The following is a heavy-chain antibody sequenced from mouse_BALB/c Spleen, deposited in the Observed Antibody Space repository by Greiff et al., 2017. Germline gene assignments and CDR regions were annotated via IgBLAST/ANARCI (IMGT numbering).Heavy chain of an antibody. J-gene: IGHJ2*01. CDR1: GFTFSSFG. Sequence: EVMLVESGGGLVQPGGSRKLSCAASGFTFSSFGMHWVRQAPEKGLEWVAYISSGSSTIYYADTVKGRFTISRDNPKNTLFLQMTSLRSEDTAMYYCARGTRFDYWGQGTTLTVSS. CDR2: ISSGSSTI. V-gene: IGHV5-17*02. CDR3: ARGTRFDY. D-gene: IGHD3-3*01.